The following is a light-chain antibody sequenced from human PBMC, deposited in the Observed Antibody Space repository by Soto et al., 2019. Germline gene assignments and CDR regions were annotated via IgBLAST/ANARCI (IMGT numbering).Light chain of an antibody. J-gene: IGKJ1*01. Sequence: DIVLPQSPGTLSLSPGGRATLSCTASQRVGSSYLAWYQQRPGQAPRLLIYGTSNRATGIPDRFSGSGSGTDFTLTISRLEPEDFAVYYCHQYGGSSWTFGQGTKVDIK. CDR3: HQYGGSSWT. CDR2: GTS. V-gene: IGKV3-20*01. CDR1: QRVGSSY.